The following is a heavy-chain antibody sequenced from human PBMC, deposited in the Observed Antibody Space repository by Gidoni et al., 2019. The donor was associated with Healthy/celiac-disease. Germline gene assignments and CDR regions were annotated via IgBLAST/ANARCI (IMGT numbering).Heavy chain of an antibody. CDR2: T. V-gene: IGHV4-34*01. J-gene: IGHJ6*02. D-gene: IGHD3-3*01. Sequence: TNYNPSLKSRVTISVDTSKNQFSLKLSSVTAADTAVNYCARVWKGGARTGYYYGMDVWGQGTTVTVSS. CDR3: ARVWKGGARTGYYYGMDV.